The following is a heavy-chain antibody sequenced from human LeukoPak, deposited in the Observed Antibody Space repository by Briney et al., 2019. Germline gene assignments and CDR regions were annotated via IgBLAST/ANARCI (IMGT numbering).Heavy chain of an antibody. D-gene: IGHD1-26*01. CDR2: ISSSGSTI. CDR3: AKDVGATAAEYFQH. CDR1: GFTFSDYY. V-gene: IGHV3-11*04. Sequence: GGSLRLSCAASGFTFSDYYMSWIRQAPGKGLEWVSYISSSGSTIYYADSVKGRTISRDNAKNSLYLQMNSLRAEDTAVYYCAKDVGATAAEYFQHWGQGTLVTVSS. J-gene: IGHJ1*01.